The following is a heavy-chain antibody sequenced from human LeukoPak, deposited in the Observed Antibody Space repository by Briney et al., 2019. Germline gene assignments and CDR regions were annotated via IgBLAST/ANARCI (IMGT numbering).Heavy chain of an antibody. D-gene: IGHD3-22*01. CDR3: ARARHYYDSSGYYLGTFDI. CDR1: GGSISSSSYY. Sequence: SETLSLTCTVSGGSISSSSYYWGWIRQPPGKGLEWIGSIYYSGSTYYNPSLKSRVTISVDTSKNQFSLKLSSVTAADTAVYYCARARHYYDSSGYYLGTFDIWGQGTMVTVSS. V-gene: IGHV4-39*07. J-gene: IGHJ3*02. CDR2: IYYSGST.